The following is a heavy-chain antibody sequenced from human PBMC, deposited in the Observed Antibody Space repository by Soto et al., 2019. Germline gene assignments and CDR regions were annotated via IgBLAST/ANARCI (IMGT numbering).Heavy chain of an antibody. CDR3: ARENAAMDNAFAY. CDR2: IYYSGST. CDR1: GGSISSGGYY. J-gene: IGHJ4*02. V-gene: IGHV4-31*01. Sequence: QVQLQESGPGLVKPSQTLSLTCTVSGGSISSGGYYWSGIRQHPGKGLEWIGYIYYSGSTYNNPYLKTPLTITVDTSKNQFPLKLRSVTAADTAVYYCARENAAMDNAFAYWGQGTLVTVSS. D-gene: IGHD5-18*01.